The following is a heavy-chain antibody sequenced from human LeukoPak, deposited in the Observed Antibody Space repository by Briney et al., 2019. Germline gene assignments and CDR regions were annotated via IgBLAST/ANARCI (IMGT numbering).Heavy chain of an antibody. CDR2: IYNSGNT. CDR3: ARGTFDSSGYYLFDY. Sequence: SETLSLTCTVAGGSISTNYWSWIRQPAAKGLEWIGRIYNSGNTNYSPSLESRVTMSADTYKNQFSLKLSSVTAADTAVYYCARGTFDSSGYYLFDYWGQGTLVTVSS. V-gene: IGHV4-4*07. J-gene: IGHJ4*02. D-gene: IGHD3-22*01. CDR1: GGSISTNY.